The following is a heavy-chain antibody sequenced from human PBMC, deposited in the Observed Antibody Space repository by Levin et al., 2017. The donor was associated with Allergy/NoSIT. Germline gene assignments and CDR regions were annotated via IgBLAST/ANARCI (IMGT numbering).Heavy chain of an antibody. D-gene: IGHD3-10*01. CDR3: ANRGRGSGSYNPLDN. CDR2: INLHTGGT. J-gene: IGHJ4*02. V-gene: IGHV1-2*02. CDR1: GYTVTGYY. Sequence: GGSLRLSCKAPGYTVTGYYLHWVRQAPGQGLEWMGWINLHTGGTNYARKFQGRVILTTDTSISTAYMDLSSLRSDDTAVYYCANRGRGSGSYNPLDNWGQGTLVTVSS.